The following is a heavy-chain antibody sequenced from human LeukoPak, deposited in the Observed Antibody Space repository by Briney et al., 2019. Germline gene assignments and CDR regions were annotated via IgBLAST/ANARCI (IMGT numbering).Heavy chain of an antibody. CDR1: GGSISSYY. Sequence: KSSETLSLTCTVSGGSISSYYWSWIRQPPGKGLEWIGYIYYSGSTNYNPSLKSRVTISVDTSKNQFSLKLSSVTAADTAVYFCARGGAVRFFGYWGQGTLVTVSS. J-gene: IGHJ4*02. D-gene: IGHD6-6*01. V-gene: IGHV4-59*01. CDR3: ARGGAVRFFGY. CDR2: IYYSGST.